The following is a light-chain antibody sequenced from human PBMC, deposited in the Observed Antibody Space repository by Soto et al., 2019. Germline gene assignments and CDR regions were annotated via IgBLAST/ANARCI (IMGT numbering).Light chain of an antibody. Sequence: QSVLTQPPSASGTPGQRVTISCSGSSSNIGTNYVYWYQQLPGTAPKLLIYRNNQRPSGVPDRFSGSKSGTSASLAISGLRSEDDADYYCATWDDSLSGWVFGGGTQLPVL. CDR1: SSNIGTNY. CDR3: ATWDDSLSGWV. V-gene: IGLV1-47*01. CDR2: RNN. J-gene: IGLJ3*02.